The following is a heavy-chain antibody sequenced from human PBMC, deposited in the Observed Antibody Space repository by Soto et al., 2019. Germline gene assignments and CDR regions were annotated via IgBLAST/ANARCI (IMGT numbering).Heavy chain of an antibody. CDR1: GFTFSGSA. CDR2: IRSKANSYAT. V-gene: IGHV3-73*01. J-gene: IGHJ3*02. D-gene: IGHD3-16*01. CDR3: TGTYYDYFWGSGKPPDAFDI. Sequence: GGSLRLSCAASGFTFSGSAMHWVRQASGKGLEWVGRIRSKANSYATAYAASVKGRFTISRDDSKNTAYLQMNSLKTEDTAVYYCTGTYYDYFWGSGKPPDAFDIWGQGTMVPVSS.